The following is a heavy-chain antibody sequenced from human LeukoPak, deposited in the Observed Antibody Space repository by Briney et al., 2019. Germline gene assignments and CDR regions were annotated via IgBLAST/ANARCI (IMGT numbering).Heavy chain of an antibody. Sequence: PGGSLRLSCAASGFTFSSYTMNWVRQTPGEGLEWVSFISGSHGPIHYADSVKGRFTISRDNAKNSLYLQMNSLRDDDTAVCYCARERMVERTFDVWGQGTMVTVSS. CDR2: ISGSHGPI. CDR3: ARERMVERTFDV. D-gene: IGHD2-15*01. V-gene: IGHV3-48*02. CDR1: GFTFSSYT. J-gene: IGHJ3*01.